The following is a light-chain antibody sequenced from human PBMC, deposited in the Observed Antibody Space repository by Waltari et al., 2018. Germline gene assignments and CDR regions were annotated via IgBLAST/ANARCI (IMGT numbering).Light chain of an antibody. CDR1: QSIGSW. CDR3: QRYNSYPIT. V-gene: IGKV1-5*03. CDR2: EAT. J-gene: IGKJ3*01. Sequence: DIQMTQSPSTLSASVGDRVTITCRASQSIGSWLAWYQQKPGKAPKLLIYEATSLESGVPSRFSASGAETEFTLTSSSLQPDDFATYYCQRYNSYPITFGPGTKVDI.